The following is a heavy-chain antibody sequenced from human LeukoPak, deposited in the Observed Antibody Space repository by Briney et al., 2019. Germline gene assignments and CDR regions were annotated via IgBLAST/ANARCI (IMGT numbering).Heavy chain of an antibody. V-gene: IGHV1-69*13. CDR3: AMSYSSSYDY. CDR1: GGTFSSYA. Sequence: ASVKVSFKASGGTFSSYAVSWVRQAPGQGLEWMGGIIPIFGTANYAQKFQGRVTITADESTSTAYMELSSLRSEDTAVYYCAMSYSSSYDYWGQGTLVTVSS. D-gene: IGHD6-13*01. CDR2: IIPIFGTA. J-gene: IGHJ4*02.